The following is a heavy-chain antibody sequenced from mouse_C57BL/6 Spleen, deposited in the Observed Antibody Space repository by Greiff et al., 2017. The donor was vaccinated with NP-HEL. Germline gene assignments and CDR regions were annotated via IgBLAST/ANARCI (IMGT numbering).Heavy chain of an antibody. D-gene: IGHD1-1*01. CDR2: IDPENGDT. CDR3: TIYYGSSPGYFDV. V-gene: IGHV14-4*01. CDR1: GFNIKDDY. Sequence: VQLKESGAELVRPGASVKLSCTASGFNIKDDYMHWVKQRPEQGLEWIGWIDPENGDTEYASKFQGKATITADTSSNTAYLQLSSLTSEDTAVYYCTIYYGSSPGYFDVWGTGTTVTVSS. J-gene: IGHJ1*03.